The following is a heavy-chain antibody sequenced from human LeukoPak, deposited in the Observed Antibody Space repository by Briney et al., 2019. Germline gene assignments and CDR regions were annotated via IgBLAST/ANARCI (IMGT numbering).Heavy chain of an antibody. V-gene: IGHV3-30-3*01. J-gene: IGHJ6*02. D-gene: IGHD3-3*01. CDR1: GFTFSSYA. Sequence: PGGSLRLSCAASGFTFSSYAMHWVRQAPGKGLEWVAVISYDGSNKYYADSVKGRFTNYRDNSKNTLYVQMNSLRAEDTAVYYCARSERKRFLEWSLDYYYGMDVWGQGTTVTVSS. CDR3: ARSERKRFLEWSLDYYYGMDV. CDR2: ISYDGSNK.